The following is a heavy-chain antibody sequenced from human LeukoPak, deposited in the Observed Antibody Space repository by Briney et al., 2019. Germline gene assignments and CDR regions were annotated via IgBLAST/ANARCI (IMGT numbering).Heavy chain of an antibody. D-gene: IGHD6-13*01. CDR1: GFSFSSYA. CDR3: AKLNSSSFHFDY. V-gene: IGHV3-30-3*01. Sequence: PGGSLRLSCAASGFSFSSYAMHWIRQAPGKGLEWVAVISYDGGNKYYGDSVKGRFTISRDNSKNTLYLQMNSLRAEDTAVYYCAKLNSSSFHFDYWGQGTLVTVSS. CDR2: ISYDGGNK. J-gene: IGHJ4*02.